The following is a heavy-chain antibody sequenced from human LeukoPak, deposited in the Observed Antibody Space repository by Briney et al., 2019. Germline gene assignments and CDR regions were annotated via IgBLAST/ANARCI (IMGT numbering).Heavy chain of an antibody. CDR3: AKGPRTVRFGDRHKGKFDF. J-gene: IGHJ4*02. Sequence: GGSLRLSCAASGFTFSDYYMSWIRQAPGKGLEWVSYISSSGSTIYYADSVKGRFTISRDNAKNSLYLQMNSLRAEDTALSYCAKGPRTVRFGDRHKGKFDFWGQGTLVTVSS. CDR1: GFTFSDYY. V-gene: IGHV3-11*01. CDR2: ISSSGSTI. D-gene: IGHD3-10*01.